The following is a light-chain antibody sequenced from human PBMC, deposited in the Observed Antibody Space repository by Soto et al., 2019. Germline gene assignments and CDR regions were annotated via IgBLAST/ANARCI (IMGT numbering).Light chain of an antibody. CDR3: QHYNSYSEA. V-gene: IGKV1-5*01. CDR2: DAS. CDR1: QSISSW. Sequence: DIQMTQSPSTLSESVGDRVTISCWASQSISSWLAWYQQKPGKAPKLLIYDASSLESGVPSRFSGSGSGTEFTLTISSLQPDDFATYYCQHYNSYSEAFGQGTKVELK. J-gene: IGKJ1*01.